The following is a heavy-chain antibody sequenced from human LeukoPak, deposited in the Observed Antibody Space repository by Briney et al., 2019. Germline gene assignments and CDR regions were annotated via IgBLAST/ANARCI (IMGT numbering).Heavy chain of an antibody. Sequence: PGRSLRLSCAASGFTFSSYAMHWVRQAPGKGLEWVAVISYDGSNKYYADSVRGRFTISRDNSKNTLYLQMNSLRAEDTAVNYCARAGGMTTVTRGLGFQHWGQGTLVTVSS. V-gene: IGHV3-30-3*01. J-gene: IGHJ1*01. CDR2: ISYDGSNK. D-gene: IGHD4-17*01. CDR3: ARAGGMTTVTRGLGFQH. CDR1: GFTFSSYA.